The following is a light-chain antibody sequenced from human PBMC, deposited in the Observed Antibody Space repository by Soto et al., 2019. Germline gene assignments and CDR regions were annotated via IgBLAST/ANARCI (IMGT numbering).Light chain of an antibody. CDR2: ADS. J-gene: IGKJ5*01. CDR1: QSISGY. Sequence: EIVLTQSPATLSAFPCDRVTLSCRASQSISGYLGWYQQKPGQAPRLLIYADSNRATGIPARFSGSGSGTDFTLTISNLQPEDFAGYYCQQTYSSPITFGQGTRLEIK. V-gene: IGKV3-11*01. CDR3: QQTYSSPIT.